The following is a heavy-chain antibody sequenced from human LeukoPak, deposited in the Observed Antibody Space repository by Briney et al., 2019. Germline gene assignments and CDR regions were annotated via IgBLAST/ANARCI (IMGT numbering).Heavy chain of an antibody. CDR1: GFIFSSYE. J-gene: IGHJ4*02. V-gene: IGHV3-48*03. CDR2: ISSSGSTV. CDR3: ARLGVTRPGY. D-gene: IGHD3-3*01. Sequence: SGGSLRLSCAVSGFIFSSYEMNWVRQAPGKGLEWVSYISSSGSTVYYADSVKGRFTISRDNAKNSLFLQTNSLRAVDTAVYYCARLGVTRPGYWGQGTLVTVSS.